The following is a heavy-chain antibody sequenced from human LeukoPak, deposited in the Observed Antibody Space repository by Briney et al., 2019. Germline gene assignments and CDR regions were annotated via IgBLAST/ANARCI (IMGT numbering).Heavy chain of an antibody. CDR1: GFTFSDYY. Sequence: GGSLRLSCAASGFTFSDYYMSWIRQAPGKGLEWFSYISSSSVYTNYADSVKGRFTISRDNSKNSLYLQMDSLRAEDTAVYYCARDIERVHLWSDYWGQGTLVTVSS. V-gene: IGHV3-11*05. D-gene: IGHD1-1*01. CDR3: ARDIERVHLWSDY. CDR2: ISSSSVYT. J-gene: IGHJ4*02.